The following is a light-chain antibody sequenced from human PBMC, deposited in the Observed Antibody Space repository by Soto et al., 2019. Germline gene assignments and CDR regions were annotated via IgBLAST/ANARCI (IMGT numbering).Light chain of an antibody. J-gene: IGKJ1*01. CDR2: GAS. CDR3: QPHRSSPPLWT. V-gene: IGKV3-20*01. Sequence: ETVLTQSPGTLSLSPGERATLFCRASQSVSSSYLAWYQQKPGQAPRLLIYGASSRATGIPDSFSVSGSGTDFTLTICRLEPEDFAVYYCQPHRSSPPLWTFGQGTKVEIK. CDR1: QSVSSSY.